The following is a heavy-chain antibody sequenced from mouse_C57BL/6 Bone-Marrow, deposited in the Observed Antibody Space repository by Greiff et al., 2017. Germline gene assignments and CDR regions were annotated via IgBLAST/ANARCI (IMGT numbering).Heavy chain of an antibody. D-gene: IGHD1-1*01. Sequence: VQLQQSGPELVKPGASVKISCKASGYAFSSSWMNWVKQRPGKGLGWIGRIYPGDGDTNYNGKFKGKATLTADKSSSTAYMQLRSLTSEDAAVYCCAKITTVVAPDYAMDYWGQGTSVTVSS. CDR1: GYAFSSSW. J-gene: IGHJ4*01. V-gene: IGHV1-82*01. CDR3: AKITTVVAPDYAMDY. CDR2: IYPGDGDT.